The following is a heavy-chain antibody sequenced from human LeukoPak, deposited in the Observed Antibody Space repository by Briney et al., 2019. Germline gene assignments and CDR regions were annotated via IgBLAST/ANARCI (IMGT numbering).Heavy chain of an antibody. Sequence: PSETLSLTCTVSGVSISNRNSYWGWIRQSPGMGLEWIGTISYSGNTLYNPSLKSRITISMDTSKNQFSLRLNSVTAADTAVYFCARRFSYGSGRYGMDVWGQGTMVTVSS. CDR3: ARRFSYGSGRYGMDV. V-gene: IGHV4-39*01. D-gene: IGHD3-10*01. J-gene: IGHJ6*02. CDR1: GVSISNRNSY. CDR2: ISYSGNT.